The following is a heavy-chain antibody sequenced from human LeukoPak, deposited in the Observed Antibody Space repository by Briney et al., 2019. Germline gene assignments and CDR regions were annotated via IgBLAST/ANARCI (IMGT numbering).Heavy chain of an antibody. Sequence: ASVKVSCKASGYTFTGYYMHWVRQAPGQGLEWMGWINPNSGGTNYAQKFQGRVTMTRDTSISTAYMELSRLRSDDTAVYYCARDFVGDGYQYFDYWGQGTLVTVSS. J-gene: IGHJ4*02. CDR2: INPNSGGT. D-gene: IGHD5-24*01. CDR1: GYTFTGYY. V-gene: IGHV1-2*02. CDR3: ARDFVGDGYQYFDY.